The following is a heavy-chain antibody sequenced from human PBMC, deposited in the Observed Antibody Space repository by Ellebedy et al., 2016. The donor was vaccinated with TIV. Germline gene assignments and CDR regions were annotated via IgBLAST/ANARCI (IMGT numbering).Heavy chain of an antibody. CDR3: ARSLDSYYGSRSYSDY. Sequence: GGSLKISCAASGFTFSSHAISWVRQAPGKGLEWVSGISWNSGSIAYANSVKGRFTISRDNSKNTLYLQMNSLRAEDTAVYYCARSLDSYYGSRSYSDYWGQGTLVTVSS. CDR1: GFTFSSHA. V-gene: IGHV3-23*01. J-gene: IGHJ4*02. CDR2: ISWNSGSI. D-gene: IGHD3-10*01.